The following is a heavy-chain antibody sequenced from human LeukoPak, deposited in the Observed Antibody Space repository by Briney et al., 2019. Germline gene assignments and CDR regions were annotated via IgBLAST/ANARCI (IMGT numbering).Heavy chain of an antibody. CDR1: GGSISSGDYY. V-gene: IGHV4-30-4*01. CDR3: ARDDGTYYGGTLDY. Sequence: SETLSLTCTVSGGSISSGDYYWTWIRQPPGKGLEWIGYIYYSGSTYYDPSLKSRVTISVDTSKNQFSLNLSSATAADTAVYYCARDDGTYYGGTLDYWGQGTLVTVSS. J-gene: IGHJ4*02. CDR2: IYYSGST. D-gene: IGHD4-23*01.